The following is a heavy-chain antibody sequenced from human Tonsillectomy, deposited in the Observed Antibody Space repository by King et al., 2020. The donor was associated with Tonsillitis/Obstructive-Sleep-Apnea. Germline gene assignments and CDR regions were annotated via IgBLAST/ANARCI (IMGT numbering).Heavy chain of an antibody. V-gene: IGHV7-4-1*02. CDR2: INTNTGNP. D-gene: IGHD5-12*01. CDR3: AREGGYGWGYYYMDV. Sequence: QLVQSGSELKKPGASVKVSCKASGYRFTNYVMNWVRQAPAQGLECVGWINTNTGNPKYAQGFTGRFVFSLDTTVSTAYLQISSLNAEDTAEYYFAREGGYGWGYYYMDVWGKGTTVTVSS. J-gene: IGHJ6*03. CDR1: GYRFTNYV.